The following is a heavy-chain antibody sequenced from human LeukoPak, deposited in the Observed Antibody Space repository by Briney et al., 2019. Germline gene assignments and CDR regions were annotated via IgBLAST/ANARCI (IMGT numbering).Heavy chain of an antibody. D-gene: IGHD3-9*01. V-gene: IGHV3-33*06. CDR1: GFTFSSYG. J-gene: IGHJ4*02. CDR2: IWYDGSNK. Sequence: PGGSLRLSCAASGFTFSSYGMHWVRQAPGKGLEWVAVIWYDGSNKYYADSVKGRFTISRDNSKNTLYLQMNSLRAEDTAVYYCAKGGWAFDYALDYWGQGTLVTVSS. CDR3: AKGGWAFDYALDY.